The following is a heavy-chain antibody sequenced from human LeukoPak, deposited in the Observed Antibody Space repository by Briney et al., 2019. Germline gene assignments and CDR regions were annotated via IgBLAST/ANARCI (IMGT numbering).Heavy chain of an antibody. CDR1: GDSISSSSDY. J-gene: IGHJ5*02. D-gene: IGHD6-25*01. V-gene: IGHV4-39*01. CDR2: IYKSGST. CDR3: GRRVPIVSAATSGGWFDP. Sequence: SETLSLTCTVSGDSISSSSDYWGWIRQPPGKGLEWIASIYKSGSTYYNPSLKSRVTISADTSNNQFSLKLRSVPAADTAVYHCGRRVPIVSAATSGGWFDPWGQGTLVTVSS.